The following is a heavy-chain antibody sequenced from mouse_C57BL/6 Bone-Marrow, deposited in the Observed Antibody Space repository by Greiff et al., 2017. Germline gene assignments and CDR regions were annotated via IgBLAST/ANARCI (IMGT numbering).Heavy chain of an antibody. Sequence: SGPVLVKPGASVKMSCKASGYTFTDYYMNWVKQSHGKSLEWIGVINPYNGGTSYNQKFKGKATLTVDKSSSTAYMELNSLTSEDSAVYYCARNGYYYGSSGYWGQGTTLTVSS. J-gene: IGHJ2*01. CDR1: GYTFTDYY. V-gene: IGHV1-19*01. D-gene: IGHD1-1*01. CDR3: ARNGYYYGSSGY. CDR2: INPYNGGT.